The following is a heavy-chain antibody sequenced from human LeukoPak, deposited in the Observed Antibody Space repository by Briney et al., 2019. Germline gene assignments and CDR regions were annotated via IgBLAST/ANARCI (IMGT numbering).Heavy chain of an antibody. CDR2: IYSSGST. Sequence: SETLSLTCTVSGVSISSSNYYWGWIRQPPGKGLEWIGNIYSSGSTYFNSSLKSRVTISIDTSKNQVSLKMSSVTAADTAVYYCANHNYGDYGQSWFDPWGQGTLVTVSS. J-gene: IGHJ5*02. CDR1: GVSISSSNYY. V-gene: IGHV4-39*07. D-gene: IGHD4-17*01. CDR3: ANHNYGDYGQSWFDP.